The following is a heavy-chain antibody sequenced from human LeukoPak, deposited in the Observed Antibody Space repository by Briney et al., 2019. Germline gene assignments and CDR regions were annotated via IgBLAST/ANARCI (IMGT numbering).Heavy chain of an antibody. CDR1: GGTFSSFP. V-gene: IGHV1-69*13. CDR3: TRGTGASSFVAYYYYGMDV. J-gene: IGHJ6*02. Sequence: GASVKVSCKASGGTFSSFPISWVRQAPGQGLEWMGGIIPLFGTANYAQGFQGRVTISADESTSTAYVELSSLRSEDTAVYYCTRGTGASSFVAYYYYGMDVWGQGTTVTVSS. CDR2: IIPLFGTA. D-gene: IGHD6-6*01.